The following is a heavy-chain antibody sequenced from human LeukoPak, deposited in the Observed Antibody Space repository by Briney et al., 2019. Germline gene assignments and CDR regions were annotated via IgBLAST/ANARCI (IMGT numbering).Heavy chain of an antibody. D-gene: IGHD6-13*01. CDR2: ISGSGGST. J-gene: IGHJ6*03. Sequence: RTGGSLRLSCAASGFTFSSYAMSWVRQAPGKGLEWVSAISGSGGSTYYADSVKGRFTISRDNSKNTLYLQMNSLRAEDTAVYYCAKDLGGRSSWAYYYYYMDVWGKGTTVTVSS. CDR1: GFTFSSYA. V-gene: IGHV3-23*01. CDR3: AKDLGGRSSWAYYYYYMDV.